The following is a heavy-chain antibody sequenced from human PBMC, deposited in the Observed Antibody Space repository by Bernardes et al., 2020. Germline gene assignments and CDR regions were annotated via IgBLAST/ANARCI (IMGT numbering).Heavy chain of an antibody. J-gene: IGHJ4*02. CDR3: ARDWLAAPRGIDY. D-gene: IGHD6-6*01. CDR2: INPNSGGT. CDR1: GYTFTGYY. V-gene: IGHV1-2*06. Sequence: ASVKVSCKASGYTFTGYYMHWVRQAPGQGLEWMGRINPNSGGTNYAQKFQGRVTMTRDTSISTAYMELSRLRSDDTAVYYCARDWLAAPRGIDYWGQGTLVTVSS.